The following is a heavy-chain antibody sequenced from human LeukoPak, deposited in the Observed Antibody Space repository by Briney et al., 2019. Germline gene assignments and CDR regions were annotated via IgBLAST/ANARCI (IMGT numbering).Heavy chain of an antibody. J-gene: IGHJ4*02. D-gene: IGHD3-22*01. V-gene: IGHV1-18*01. Sequence: ASVKVSCKASGYTFTSYGISWVRQAPGQGLEWMGWISGYNGNTNYAQKFQGRVTMTTDTSTSTAYMELRSLRSDDTAVYYCASEAWGYYDSSGYFDYWGQGTLVTVSS. CDR2: ISGYNGNT. CDR3: ASEAWGYYDSSGYFDY. CDR1: GYTFTSYG.